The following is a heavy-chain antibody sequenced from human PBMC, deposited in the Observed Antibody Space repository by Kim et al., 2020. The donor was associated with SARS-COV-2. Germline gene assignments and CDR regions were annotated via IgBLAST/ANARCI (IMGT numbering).Heavy chain of an antibody. V-gene: IGHV1-46*01. D-gene: IGHD3-10*01. CDR2: INPSGGST. CDR1: GYTFTSYY. Sequence: ASVKVSCKASGYTFTSYYMHWVRQAPGQGLEWMGIINPSGGSTSYAQKFQGRVTMTRDTSTSTVYMELSSLRSEDTAVYYCASPGGILYGSGSRLDRIDAFDIWGQGTMVTVSS. CDR3: ASPGGILYGSGSRLDRIDAFDI. J-gene: IGHJ3*02.